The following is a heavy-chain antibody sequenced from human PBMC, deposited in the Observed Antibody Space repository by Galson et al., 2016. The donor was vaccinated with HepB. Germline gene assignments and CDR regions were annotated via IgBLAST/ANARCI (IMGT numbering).Heavy chain of an antibody. V-gene: IGHV3-23*01. CDR2: ICGRCGDM. CDR1: GFTLTTYG. D-gene: IGHD6-19*01. J-gene: IGHJ4*02. Sequence: SLRLSCAASGFTLTTYGMTWFRQAPGKGLEWVSTICGRCGDMDYADSVKGRFTISRDDSKNTLYLHMNSLRVEDTAIYYCAIDPSQWHDLLFGNWAQGTLVTVSA. CDR3: AIDPSQWHDLLFGN.